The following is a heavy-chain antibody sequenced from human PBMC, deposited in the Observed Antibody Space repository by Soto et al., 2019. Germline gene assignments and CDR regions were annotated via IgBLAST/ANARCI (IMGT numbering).Heavy chain of an antibody. CDR3: DRDLQAVYTEVDY. CDR1: GFTFSSYA. J-gene: IGHJ4*02. Sequence: GGSLRLSCAASGFTFSSYAMHWVRQAPGKGLEWVAVISYDGSNKYYADSVKDRFTISRDNSKNTLYLQMNSLRAEDTAVYYCDRDLQAVYTEVDYWGQGTLVTVSS. V-gene: IGHV3-30-3*01. CDR2: ISYDGSNK. D-gene: IGHD1-20*01.